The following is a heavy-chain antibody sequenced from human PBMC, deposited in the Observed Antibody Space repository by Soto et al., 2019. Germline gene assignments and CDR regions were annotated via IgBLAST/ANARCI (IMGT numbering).Heavy chain of an antibody. D-gene: IGHD3-10*01. CDR2: IKSKTDGGTT. Sequence: GGSLRLSCAASGFTFSNAWMSWVRQAPGKGLEWVGRIKSKTDGGTTDYAAPVKGRFTISSDDSKNMLYLQMNSLKTEDTAVYYCTTAGVRVRGVIMIARFDPWGQGTLVTVSS. J-gene: IGHJ5*02. CDR3: TTAGVRVRGVIMIARFDP. V-gene: IGHV3-15*01. CDR1: GFTFSNAW.